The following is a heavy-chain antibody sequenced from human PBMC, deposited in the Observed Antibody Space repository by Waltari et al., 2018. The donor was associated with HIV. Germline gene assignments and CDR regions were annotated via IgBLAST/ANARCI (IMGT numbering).Heavy chain of an antibody. D-gene: IGHD2-15*01. J-gene: IGHJ4*02. Sequence: QVHLVQSGAEVKKPGASVKVSCEASGYTFINYDINWVRQATGQGLEWMGWMNPNSGNTGYAHTFRCSVTMTRNTSINTAYMELSSLTSDDMAVYYCARDWPRYCSGGSCLSHWGQGTLVTVSS. CDR1: GYTFINYD. V-gene: IGHV1-8*01. CDR2: MNPNSGNT. CDR3: ARDWPRYCSGGSCLSH.